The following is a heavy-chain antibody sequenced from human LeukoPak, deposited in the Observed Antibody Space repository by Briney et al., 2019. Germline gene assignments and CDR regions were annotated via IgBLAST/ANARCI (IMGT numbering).Heavy chain of an antibody. V-gene: IGHV4-38-2*02. CDR2: IYHNGST. J-gene: IGHJ4*02. CDR3: ARGTSSSWYPWYFGY. D-gene: IGHD6-13*01. CDR1: GYSISSGYY. Sequence: SETLSLTCTVSGYSISSGYYWSWIRQPPGKGLEWIGYIYHNGSTYYNPSLKSRVTISVDRSKNQFSLKLSSVTAADTAVYYCARGTSSSWYPWYFGYWGQGTLVTVSS.